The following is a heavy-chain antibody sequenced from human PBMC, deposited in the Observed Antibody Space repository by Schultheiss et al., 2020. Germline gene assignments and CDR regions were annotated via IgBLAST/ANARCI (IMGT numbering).Heavy chain of an antibody. Sequence: GESLKISCAASGFTVSSDYMSWVRQAPGKGLEWVSVIYRGGSTYYADSVKGRFTISRDNSKNTVFLQMSSLRVEDTAVYYCARECSSWRGGNWFDPWGQGTLVTVSS. CDR1: GFTVSSDY. V-gene: IGHV3-53*01. CDR2: IYRGGST. CDR3: ARECSSWRGGNWFDP. J-gene: IGHJ5*02. D-gene: IGHD6-13*01.